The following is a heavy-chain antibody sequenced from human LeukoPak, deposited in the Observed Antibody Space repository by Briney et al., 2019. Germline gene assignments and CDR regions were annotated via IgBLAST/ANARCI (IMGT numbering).Heavy chain of an antibody. CDR1: GGSISSGSYY. J-gene: IGHJ4*02. CDR3: ARDWLGDHGGGFDY. CDR2: IYTSGST. D-gene: IGHD4-23*01. Sequence: SQTLSLTCTVSGGSISSGSYYWSWIRQPAGKGLEWIGRIYTSGSTNYNPSLKARVTISVDTSKNQFSLKLSSVTAPDTAVYYCARDWLGDHGGGFDYWGQGTLVTVSS. V-gene: IGHV4-61*02.